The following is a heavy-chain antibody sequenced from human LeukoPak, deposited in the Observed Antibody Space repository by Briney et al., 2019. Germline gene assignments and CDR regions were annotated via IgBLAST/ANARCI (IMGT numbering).Heavy chain of an antibody. CDR2: IYYSGST. Sequence: SETLSLTCTVSGGSISSYYWSWIRQPPGKGMGWDGYIYYSGSTNYNPSLKSRVTISVDTSKNQFSLKLSSVTAADTAVYYCARRSSITIFGVVTGYFDYWGQGTLVTVSS. CDR3: ARRSSITIFGVVTGYFDY. CDR1: GGSISSYY. J-gene: IGHJ4*02. V-gene: IGHV4-59*01. D-gene: IGHD3-3*01.